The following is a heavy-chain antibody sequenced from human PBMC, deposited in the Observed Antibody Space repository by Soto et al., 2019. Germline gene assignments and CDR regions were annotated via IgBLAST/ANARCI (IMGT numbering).Heavy chain of an antibody. CDR3: ARDRVVVVVAALVNY. D-gene: IGHD2-15*01. J-gene: IGHJ4*02. V-gene: IGHV3-21*01. CDR1: GFTFSSYS. CDR2: ISSSSSYI. Sequence: EVQLVESGGGLVKPGGSLRLSCAASGFTFSSYSMNWVRQAPGKGLEWVSSISSSSSYIYYSDSVKGRFTISRDNAKNSLHLQMNILSAEDTAVYYGARDRVVVVVAALVNYWGQGTLVTVSS.